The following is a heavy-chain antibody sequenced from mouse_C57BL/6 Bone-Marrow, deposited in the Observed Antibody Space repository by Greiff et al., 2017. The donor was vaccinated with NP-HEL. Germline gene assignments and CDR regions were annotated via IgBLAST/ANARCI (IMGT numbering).Heavy chain of an antibody. V-gene: IGHV1-7*01. Sequence: VQLVESGAELAKPGASVKLSCKASGYTFTSYWMHWVKQRPGQGLEWIGYINPSSGYTKYNQKFKDKATLTADKSSSTAYMQLSSLTYEDSAVYYCAQDSSGYVRAMDYWGQGTSVTVSS. CDR2: INPSSGYT. CDR1: GYTFTSYW. D-gene: IGHD3-2*02. J-gene: IGHJ4*01. CDR3: AQDSSGYVRAMDY.